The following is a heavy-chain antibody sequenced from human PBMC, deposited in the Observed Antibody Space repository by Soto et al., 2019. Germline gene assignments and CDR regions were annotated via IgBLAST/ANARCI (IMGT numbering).Heavy chain of an antibody. J-gene: IGHJ4*02. D-gene: IGHD2-15*01. CDR1: GYTFTSYY. V-gene: IGHV1-46*01. CDR3: AREVVVVVGATYFFDF. Sequence: ASVKVSCKASGYTFTSYYMHSVRQAPGQGLEWMGIINPSGGSTSYAQKFQGRVTMTTDTSTSTAYMELRSLRSDDTAVYYCAREVVVVVGATYFFDFCGQGTLVTVSS. CDR2: INPSGGST.